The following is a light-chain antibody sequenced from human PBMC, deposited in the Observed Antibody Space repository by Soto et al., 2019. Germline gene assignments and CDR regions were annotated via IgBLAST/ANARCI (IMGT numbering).Light chain of an antibody. V-gene: IGKV3-20*01. J-gene: IGKJ4*01. CDR3: QQYGTSPLT. Sequence: EIVLTQSPDTLSLSPGERATLSCTASESVTSSCLAWYQQKPGQAPRLLIFDASSRATGIPDRFSGSGSETDFTLTITRLEAEDFAVYHCQQYGTSPLTFGGGTKLEIK. CDR2: DAS. CDR1: ESVTSSC.